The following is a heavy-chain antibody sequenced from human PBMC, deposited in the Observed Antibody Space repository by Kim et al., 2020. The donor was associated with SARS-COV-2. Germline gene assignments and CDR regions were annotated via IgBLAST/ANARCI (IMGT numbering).Heavy chain of an antibody. CDR1: GYTFTSYD. D-gene: IGHD3-10*01. Sequence: ASVKVSCKASGYTFTSYDINWVRQATGQGLEWMGWMNPNSGNTGYAQKFQGRVTMTRNTSISTAYMELSRLRYEDTDVYYCAQSDGAGGMDVWGQGTTVTVSS. CDR3: AQSDGAGGMDV. CDR2: MNPNSGNT. J-gene: IGHJ6*02. V-gene: IGHV1-8*01.